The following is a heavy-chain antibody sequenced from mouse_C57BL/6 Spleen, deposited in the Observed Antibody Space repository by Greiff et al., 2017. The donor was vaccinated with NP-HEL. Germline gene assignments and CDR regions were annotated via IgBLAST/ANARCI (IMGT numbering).Heavy chain of an antibody. J-gene: IGHJ4*01. CDR3: ARGIYYSNYAMDY. CDR1: GYTFTSYW. V-gene: IGHV1-69*01. D-gene: IGHD2-5*01. Sequence: QVHVKQPGAELVMPGASVKLSCKASGYTFTSYWMHWVKQRPGQGLEWIGEIDPSDSYTNYNQKFKGKSTLTVDKSSSTAYMQLSSLTSEDSAVYYCARGIYYSNYAMDYWGQGTSVTVSS. CDR2: IDPSDSYT.